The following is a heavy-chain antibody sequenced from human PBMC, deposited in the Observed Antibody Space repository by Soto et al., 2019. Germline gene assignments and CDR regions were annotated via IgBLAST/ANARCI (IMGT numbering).Heavy chain of an antibody. CDR3: ARERGGCMHGMDV. CDR2: IYSGGST. J-gene: IGHJ6*02. V-gene: IGHV3-66*01. CDR1: GFTVSSDY. D-gene: IGHD2-8*01. Sequence: EVQLVESGGGLVQPGGSLTLSCAVSGFTVSSDYMSWVRQAPGKGLEWVSVIYSGGSTVYADSVRGRFTISRDKSKNTLYLQMNNLRAEDTALYYCARERGGCMHGMDVWGQGTTVTVSS.